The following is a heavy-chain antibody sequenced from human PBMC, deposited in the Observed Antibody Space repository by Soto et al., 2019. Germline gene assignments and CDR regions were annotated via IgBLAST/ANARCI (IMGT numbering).Heavy chain of an antibody. CDR3: ARAETTVTATLPTRYYYYGMAV. Sequence: QVQLVQSGAEVKKPGASVKVSCKASGYTFTSYDINWVRQATGQGLEWMGWMNPNSGNTGYAQKFQGRVTMTMNTSISTAYMELSSLRSEDTAVYYCARAETTVTATLPTRYYYYGMAVWGQGTTVTVSS. D-gene: IGHD4-17*01. CDR2: MNPNSGNT. CDR1: GYTFTSYD. J-gene: IGHJ6*02. V-gene: IGHV1-8*01.